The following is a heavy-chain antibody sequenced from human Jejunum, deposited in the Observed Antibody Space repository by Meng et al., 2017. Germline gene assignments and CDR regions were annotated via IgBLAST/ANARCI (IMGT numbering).Heavy chain of an antibody. Sequence: QVQMEQSGAEGRKPGASLKVSCRASGYTLNGFYMHWVRQAPGQGLEWMGRINTNTGGTNYAQNFKGSITLTRDTSTVYMEVNRMRSDDTAMYYCAGRSYNYDDYFDFWGRGTLVTVSS. CDR3: AGRSYNYDDYFDF. CDR1: GYTLNGFY. D-gene: IGHD5-24*01. J-gene: IGHJ4*02. CDR2: INTNTGGT. V-gene: IGHV1-2*06.